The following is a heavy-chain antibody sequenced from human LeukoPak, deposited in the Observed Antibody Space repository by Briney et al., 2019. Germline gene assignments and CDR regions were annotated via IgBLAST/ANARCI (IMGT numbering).Heavy chain of an antibody. CDR3: ARRLPPPQWFGVSEYNWFDP. D-gene: IGHD3-10*01. CDR2: INKDGSET. J-gene: IGHJ5*02. V-gene: IGHV3-7*01. Sequence: GGSLRLSCAASGFTFSSYWMSWVRQAPGKGLEWVANINKDGSETYYADSVKGRFTISRDNAKNSLYLQMNSLRAEETAVYDCARRLPPPQWFGVSEYNWFDPWGQGTLVTDSS. CDR1: GFTFSSYW.